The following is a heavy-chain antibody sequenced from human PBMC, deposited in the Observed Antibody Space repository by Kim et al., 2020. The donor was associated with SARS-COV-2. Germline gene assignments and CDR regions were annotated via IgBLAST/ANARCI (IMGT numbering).Heavy chain of an antibody. CDR1: GGSISSSSYY. V-gene: IGHV4-39*06. Sequence: SETLSLTCTVSGGSISSSSYYWGWIRQPPGKGLEWIGNIYYSGSTYYNPSLNSRVTISVDTSTNQFPLKLSPVTAADTAVYYCARAMGLRYCSGMDVWS. J-gene: IGHJ6*02. D-gene: IGHD3-9*01. CDR2: IYYSGST. CDR3: ARAMGLRYCSGMDV.